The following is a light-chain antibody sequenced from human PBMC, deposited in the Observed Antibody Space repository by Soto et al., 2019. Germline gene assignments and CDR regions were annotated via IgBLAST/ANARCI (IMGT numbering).Light chain of an antibody. CDR3: QHYNNWPPWT. CDR1: QSVSSN. CDR2: GAS. J-gene: IGKJ1*01. V-gene: IGKV3-15*01. Sequence: EIVMTLSPATLSVSPGERATLSCRASQSVSSNLAWYQQKPGQAPRLLIYGASTRATGIPARFSGSGSGTEFILTISSLQSEDFAVYYCQHYNNWPPWTFGQGTKVEIK.